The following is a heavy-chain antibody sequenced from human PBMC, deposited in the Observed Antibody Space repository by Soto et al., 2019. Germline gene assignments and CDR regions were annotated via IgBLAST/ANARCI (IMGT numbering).Heavy chain of an antibody. D-gene: IGHD6-19*01. CDR3: ARLLDHSGWYDY. CDR1: GYSFTSYW. CDR2: IYPGDSDT. V-gene: IGHV5-51*01. Sequence: GESLKISCKGSGYSFTSYWIGWVRQMPGKGLERMGIIYPGDSDTRYSPSFQGQVTISADKSITTTYLQWSSLKASDTAIYYCARLLDHSGWYDYWGQGTLVTVSS. J-gene: IGHJ4*02.